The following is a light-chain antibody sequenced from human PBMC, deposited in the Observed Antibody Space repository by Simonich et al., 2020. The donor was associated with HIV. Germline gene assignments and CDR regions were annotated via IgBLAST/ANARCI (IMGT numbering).Light chain of an antibody. Sequence: EIVMTQSPATLSVSPGERATLSCRASQSVSSNLAWYQQKPGQAPRLLIYGASTRATGIPARLSGSGSGTDFTLTINSLQAEDVAVYYCQQYYSTPQTFGQGTKVEIK. CDR2: GAS. CDR3: QQYYSTPQT. V-gene: IGKV3-15*01. J-gene: IGKJ1*01. CDR1: QSVSSN.